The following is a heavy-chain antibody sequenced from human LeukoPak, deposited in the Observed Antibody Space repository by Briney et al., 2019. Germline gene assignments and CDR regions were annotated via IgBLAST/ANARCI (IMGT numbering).Heavy chain of an antibody. CDR1: GGSISSSSYY. V-gene: IGHV4-39*07. J-gene: IGHJ4*02. CDR3: ASTPGYSSSWYRAYYFDY. D-gene: IGHD6-13*01. CDR2: IYYSGST. Sequence: SETLSLTCTVSGGSISSSSYYWGWIRQPPGKGLEWIGSIYYSGSTYYNPSLKSRVTISVDTSKNQFSLKLSSVTAADTAVYYCASTPGYSSSWYRAYYFDYWGQGTLVTVSS.